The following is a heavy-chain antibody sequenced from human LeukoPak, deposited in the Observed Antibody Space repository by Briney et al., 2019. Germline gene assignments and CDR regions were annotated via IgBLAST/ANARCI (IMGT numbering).Heavy chain of an antibody. V-gene: IGHV4-39*07. Sequence: SETLSLTCTVSGGSISSSSYYWGWIRQPPGKGLEWIGSIYYSGSTYYNPSLKSRITISVNTTKNQFSLKLSSVTAADTAVYYCARGEQWLVNAFDYWGQGTLVTVSS. CDR1: GGSISSSSYY. CDR2: IYYSGST. CDR3: ARGEQWLVNAFDY. J-gene: IGHJ4*02. D-gene: IGHD6-19*01.